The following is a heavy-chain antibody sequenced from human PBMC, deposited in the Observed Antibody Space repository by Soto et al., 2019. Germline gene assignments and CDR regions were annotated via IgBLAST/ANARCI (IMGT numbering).Heavy chain of an antibody. D-gene: IGHD4-17*01. CDR2: ISNSNSTI. CDR3: ARVTTVVTPGY. V-gene: IGHV3-48*01. CDR1: GVTFSSYI. Sequence: PWGFLRLVCAASGVTFSSYIRNWVRQAPGKGLEWVSYISNSNSTIYYADSVKGRSTISRDNAKNSLYLQMNSLRAEDTAVYYCARVTTVVTPGYWGQGTLVTVS. J-gene: IGHJ4*02.